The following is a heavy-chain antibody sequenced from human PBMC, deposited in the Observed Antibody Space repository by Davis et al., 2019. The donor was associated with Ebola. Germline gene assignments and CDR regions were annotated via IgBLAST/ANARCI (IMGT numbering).Heavy chain of an antibody. V-gene: IGHV5-10-1*01. Sequence: GESLKISCKGSGYSFTSYWISWVRQMPGKGLEWMGRIDPSDSYTNYSPSFQGHVTISADKSISTAYLQWSSLKASDTAMYYCARHAVFWSGDTNYYMDVWGKGTTVTVSS. CDR1: GYSFTSYW. CDR2: IDPSDSYT. J-gene: IGHJ6*03. CDR3: ARHAVFWSGDTNYYMDV. D-gene: IGHD3-3*01.